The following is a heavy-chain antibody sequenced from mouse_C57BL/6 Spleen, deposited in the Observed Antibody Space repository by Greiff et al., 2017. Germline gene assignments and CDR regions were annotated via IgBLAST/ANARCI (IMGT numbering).Heavy chain of an antibody. Sequence: VQLQQSGAELVKPGASVKLSCTASGFNIKDYYMHWVKQRPEHGLEWIGRIDPEDGGTKYAPKFQGKATITADTSSNTAYLQLSSLTSEDTAVYYCARKGELRWGLAYWGQGTLVTVSA. D-gene: IGHD1-1*01. CDR2: IDPEDGGT. J-gene: IGHJ3*01. CDR3: ARKGELRWGLAY. CDR1: GFNIKDYY. V-gene: IGHV14-2*01.